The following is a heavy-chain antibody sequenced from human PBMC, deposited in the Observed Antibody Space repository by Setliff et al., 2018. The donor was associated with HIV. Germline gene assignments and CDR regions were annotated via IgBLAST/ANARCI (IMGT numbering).Heavy chain of an antibody. CDR2: INHSGST. Sequence: PSETLSLTCAVYGGSFNGYYWSWIRQPPGKGLEWIGEINHSGSTNYNPSLKRRVTMSVDKSKNQSSLRLSSVTAADTAVYYCARARRAGSGPKYFQHWGQGTLVTVSS. J-gene: IGHJ1*01. CDR1: GGSFNGYY. V-gene: IGHV4-34*01. CDR3: ARARRAGSGPKYFQH. D-gene: IGHD2-15*01.